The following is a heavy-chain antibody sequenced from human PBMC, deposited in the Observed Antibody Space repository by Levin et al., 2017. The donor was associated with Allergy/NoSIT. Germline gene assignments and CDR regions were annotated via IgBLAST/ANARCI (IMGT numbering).Heavy chain of an antibody. CDR3: ARDFRYSSSWYGQNANWFDP. CDR1: GFTFSSYG. Sequence: GGSLRLSCAASGFTFSSYGMHWVRQAPGKGLEWVAVIWYDGSNKYYADSVKGRFTISRDNSKNTLYLQMNSLRAEDTAVYYCARDFRYSSSWYGQNANWFDPWGQGTLVTVSS. V-gene: IGHV3-33*01. CDR2: IWYDGSNK. J-gene: IGHJ5*02. D-gene: IGHD6-13*01.